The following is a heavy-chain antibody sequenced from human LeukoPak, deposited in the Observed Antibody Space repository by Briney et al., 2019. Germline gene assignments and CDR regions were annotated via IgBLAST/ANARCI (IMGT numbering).Heavy chain of an antibody. J-gene: IGHJ6*02. D-gene: IGHD2/OR15-2a*01. CDR3: ARGSLERITRYYYYGMDV. V-gene: IGHV4-59*01. CDR1: GGSISSYY. Sequence: SETLSLTCTVSGGSISSYYWSWIRQPPGKALEWIGHIYYSGSTDYNPSLKGRDTISIDTSKNQFSLKLSSVAAADTAMYYCARGSLERITRYYYYGMDVWGQGTTVTVSS. CDR2: IYYSGST.